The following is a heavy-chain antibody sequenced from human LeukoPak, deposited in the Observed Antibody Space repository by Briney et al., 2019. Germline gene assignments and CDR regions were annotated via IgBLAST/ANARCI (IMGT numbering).Heavy chain of an antibody. CDR3: ARDWTAAVGYMDV. Sequence: PGGSLRLSCAASGFTFSSYWMSWVRQAPGKGLEWVANIKQDGSEKYYVDSVKGRFTISRDNAKNSLYLQMNSLRAEDTAVYYCARDWTAAVGYMDVWRKGTTVTVSS. J-gene: IGHJ6*03. D-gene: IGHD3/OR15-3a*01. CDR2: IKQDGSEK. V-gene: IGHV3-7*01. CDR1: GFTFSSYW.